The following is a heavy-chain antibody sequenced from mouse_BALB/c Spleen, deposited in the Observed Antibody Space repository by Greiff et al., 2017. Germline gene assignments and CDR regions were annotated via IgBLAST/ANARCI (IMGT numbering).Heavy chain of an antibody. J-gene: IGHJ2*01. D-gene: IGHD2-14*01. V-gene: IGHV5-6-5*01. Sequence: EVQLVESGGGLVKPGGSLKLSCAASGFTFSSYAMSWVRQTPEKRLEWVASISSGGSTYYPDSVKGRFTISRDNARNILYLQMSSLRSEDTAMYYCARYRQPYYFDYWGQGTTLTVSS. CDR2: ISSGGST. CDR1: GFTFSSYA. CDR3: ARYRQPYYFDY.